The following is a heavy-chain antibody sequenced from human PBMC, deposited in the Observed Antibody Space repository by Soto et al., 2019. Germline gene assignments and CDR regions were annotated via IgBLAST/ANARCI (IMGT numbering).Heavy chain of an antibody. V-gene: IGHV3-30*03. CDR2: ISYDGSNK. D-gene: IGHD5-18*01. CDR1: GFTFSSYG. J-gene: IGHJ6*02. CDR3: ARAHTLKVQLWLGPYYYGMDV. Sequence: PGGSLRLSCAASGFTFSSYGMHWVRQAPGKGLERVAVISYDGSNKYYADSVKGRFTISRDNSKNTLYLQMNSLRAEDTAVYYCARAHTLKVQLWLGPYYYGMDVWGQGTTVTVSS.